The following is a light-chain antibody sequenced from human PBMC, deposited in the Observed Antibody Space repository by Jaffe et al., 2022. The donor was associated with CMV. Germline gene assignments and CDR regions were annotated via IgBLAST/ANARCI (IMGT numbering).Light chain of an antibody. CDR1: QSLVYSDGDSY. J-gene: IGKJ2*01. CDR3: MQGTHWPYT. V-gene: IGKV2-30*01. Sequence: DVVMTQSPLSLPVTLGQPASISCTSSQSLVYSDGDSYLHWFQQRPGQSPRRLIYKVSNRDSGVPDRFSGDGSGTDFTLKISRVEAEDVGIYYCMQGTHWPYTFGQGTKLEIK. CDR2: KVS.